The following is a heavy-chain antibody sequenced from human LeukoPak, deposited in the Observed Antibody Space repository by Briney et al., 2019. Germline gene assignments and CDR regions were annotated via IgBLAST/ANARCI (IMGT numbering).Heavy chain of an antibody. D-gene: IGHD3-10*01. V-gene: IGHV3-48*01. CDR2: ISSNSATT. Sequence: GGSLRLSCAASGFSFSTNSMNWVRQVPGKGLEWISYISSNSATTYYADSVKGRFTISRDNAQNSLYLHMNSLRADDTAVYYCARELPFGGYFDYWGLGTLVTVSS. CDR3: ARELPFGGYFDY. CDR1: GFSFSTNS. J-gene: IGHJ4*02.